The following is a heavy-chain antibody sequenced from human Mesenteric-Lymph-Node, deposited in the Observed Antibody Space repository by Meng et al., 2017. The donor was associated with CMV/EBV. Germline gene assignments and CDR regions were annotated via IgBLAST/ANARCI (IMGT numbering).Heavy chain of an antibody. J-gene: IGHJ3*02. CDR3: ARGSGAFDI. D-gene: IGHD3-10*01. Sequence: SETLSLTCTVSGGSISSSSHYGGWIRQPPGKGLEWIGSIYYSGSTYYNPSLKSRVTISVDTSKNQFSLKLSSVTAADTAVYYCARGSGAFDIWGQGTMVTVSS. CDR2: IYYSGST. CDR1: GGSISSSSHY. V-gene: IGHV4-39*07.